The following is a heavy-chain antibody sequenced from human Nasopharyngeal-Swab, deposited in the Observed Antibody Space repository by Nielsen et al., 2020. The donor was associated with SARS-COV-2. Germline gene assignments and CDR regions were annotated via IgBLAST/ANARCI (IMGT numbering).Heavy chain of an antibody. CDR3: ATAYGSVSSPEY. Sequence: SVHVSCKASGYTFTSFGISWVRQAPGQGLEWMGWISPYNGDTHYAHSLQGRITMTTDTSTSTAYLELRSLRSDDTAMYYCATAYGSVSSPEYWGQGTLVTVSS. J-gene: IGHJ4*02. CDR2: ISPYNGDT. V-gene: IGHV1-18*01. CDR1: GYTFTSFG. D-gene: IGHD3-10*01.